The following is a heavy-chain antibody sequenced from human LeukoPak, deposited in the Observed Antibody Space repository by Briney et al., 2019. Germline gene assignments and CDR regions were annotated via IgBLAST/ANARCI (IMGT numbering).Heavy chain of an antibody. CDR1: GYTFTGYY. CDR2: INPNSGNT. V-gene: IGHV1-8*02. D-gene: IGHD5-12*01. CDR3: ARGGYGSDY. J-gene: IGHJ4*02. Sequence: GASVKVSCKASGYTFTGYYMHWVRQAPGQGLEWMGWINPNSGNTGYAQKFQGRVTMTRNTSISTAYMELSSLRSEDTAVYYCARGGYGSDYWGQGTLVTVSS.